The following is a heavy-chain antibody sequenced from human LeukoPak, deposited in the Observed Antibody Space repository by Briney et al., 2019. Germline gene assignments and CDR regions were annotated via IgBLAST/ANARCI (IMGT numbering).Heavy chain of an antibody. CDR2: ISYDGTKK. D-gene: IGHD6-19*01. Sequence: GGSLRLSCAASRFTFNSYALHWVRQAPGKVLEWVAVISYDGTKKYYADSVKGRFTISRHNAKNSLYLQMNSLRAEDTAVYYCARDRDNVAGTRGYFDYWGQGTLVTVSS. CDR1: RFTFNSYA. J-gene: IGHJ4*02. CDR3: ARDRDNVAGTRGYFDY. V-gene: IGHV3-30*04.